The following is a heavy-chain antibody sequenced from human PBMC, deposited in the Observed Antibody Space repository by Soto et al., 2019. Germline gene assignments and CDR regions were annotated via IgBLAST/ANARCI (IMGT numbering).Heavy chain of an antibody. CDR1: GYTFTSYG. CDR3: ARLNTLYYYYYMDV. Sequence: QVQLLQSGAEVKKPGASVKVSCKASGYTFTSYGISWVRQAPGQGLEWMGWISAYNGNTNYAQKLQGRVTMTTDTSTSAAYMELRSRRSDDTAVYYCARLNTLYYYYYMDVWGKGTTVTVSS. V-gene: IGHV1-18*01. J-gene: IGHJ6*03. CDR2: ISAYNGNT. D-gene: IGHD2-2*02.